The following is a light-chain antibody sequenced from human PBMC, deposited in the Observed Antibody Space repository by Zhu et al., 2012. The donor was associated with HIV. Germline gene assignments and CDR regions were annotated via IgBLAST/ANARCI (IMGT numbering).Light chain of an antibody. Sequence: EIVLTQSPGTLSLSPGERATLSCRTSEVVNSNYLAWYQHKPGQAPRPVIYGASTRAAGIPDRFSGSGSGTDFTLTISRLEPEDFALYSCQQFGSSPPTFGQGTKVE. J-gene: IGKJ1*01. CDR1: EVVNSNY. CDR3: QQFGSSPPT. CDR2: GAS. V-gene: IGKV3-20*01.